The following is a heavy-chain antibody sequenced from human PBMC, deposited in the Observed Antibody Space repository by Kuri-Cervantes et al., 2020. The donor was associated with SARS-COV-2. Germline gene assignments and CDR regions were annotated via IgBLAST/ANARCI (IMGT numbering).Heavy chain of an antibody. D-gene: IGHD1-26*01. J-gene: IGHJ4*02. CDR1: GFTFSSYA. CDR2: ISYDGSNK. Sequence: LSLTCVASGFTFSSYAMHWVRQAPGKGLEWVAVISYDGSNKYYADSVKGRFTISRDNSKNTLYLQMNSLRAEDTAVYYCARDREGTIFDYWGQGTLVTVSS. V-gene: IGHV3-30*04. CDR3: ARDREGTIFDY.